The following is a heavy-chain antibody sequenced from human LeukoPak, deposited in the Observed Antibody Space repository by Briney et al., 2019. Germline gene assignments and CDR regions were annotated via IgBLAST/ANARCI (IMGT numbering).Heavy chain of an antibody. D-gene: IGHD2-2*01. V-gene: IGHV1-24*01. CDR2: FDPEDGET. J-gene: IGHJ5*02. CDR1: GYTLTELS. CDR3: ATFSRVRFEVPAALHWFDP. Sequence: ASVKVSCKVSGYTLTELSMHWVRQAPGKGLEWMGGFDPEDGETIYAQKFQGRVTMTEDTYTDTAYMELSSLRSEDTAVYYCATFSRVRFEVPAALHWFDPWGQGTLVTVSS.